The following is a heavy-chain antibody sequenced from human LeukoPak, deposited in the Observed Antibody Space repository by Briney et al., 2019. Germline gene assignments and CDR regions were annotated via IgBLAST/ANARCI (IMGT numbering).Heavy chain of an antibody. J-gene: IGHJ4*02. V-gene: IGHV2-26*01. Sequence: SGPTLVNPTETLTLTCTVSGFSLSNARMGVSWIRQPPGKALEWLALIFSNDERSYSTSLKSRLTISKDTSRSQVFLTMTNMDPVDTATYYCARLYDYYDSNGLYYFDYWGQGTLVTVSS. CDR1: GFSLSNARMG. CDR3: ARLYDYYDSNGLYYFDY. D-gene: IGHD3-22*01. CDR2: IFSNDER.